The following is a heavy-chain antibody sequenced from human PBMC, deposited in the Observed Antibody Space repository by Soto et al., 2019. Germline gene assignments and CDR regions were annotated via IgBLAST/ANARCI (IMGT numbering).Heavy chain of an antibody. V-gene: IGHV3-9*01. CDR1: GFIFNDYA. J-gene: IGHJ4*02. D-gene: IGHD6-13*01. Sequence: GGSLRLSCAASGFIFNDYAMHWARQAPGKGPEWVSGIGWKGDSIGYADSVKGRFTISRDNAKNSLYLQMNSLRAEDTALYYCAKVVAAGTWSLDYWGQGTPVTVSS. CDR2: IGWKGDSI. CDR3: AKVVAAGTWSLDY.